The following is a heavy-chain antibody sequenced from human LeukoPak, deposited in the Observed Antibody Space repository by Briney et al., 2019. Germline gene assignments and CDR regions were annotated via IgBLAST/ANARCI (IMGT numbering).Heavy chain of an antibody. CDR2: ISSSSSYI. D-gene: IGHD4-23*01. Sequence: GGSLRLSCAASGFTVSSNYMSWVRQAPGKGLEWVSSISSSSSYIYYADSVKGRFTISRDNAKNSLYLQMNSLRAEDTAVYYCARIGLRWTGNAFDIWGQGTMVTVSS. CDR3: ARIGLRWTGNAFDI. J-gene: IGHJ3*02. V-gene: IGHV3-21*01. CDR1: GFTVSSNY.